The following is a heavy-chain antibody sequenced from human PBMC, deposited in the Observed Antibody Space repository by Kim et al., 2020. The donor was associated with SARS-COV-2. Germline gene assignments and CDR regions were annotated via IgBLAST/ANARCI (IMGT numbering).Heavy chain of an antibody. V-gene: IGHV3-9*01. CDR3: ASMDSSSWYDVNY. CDR1: GFTFDDYA. D-gene: IGHD6-13*01. Sequence: GGSLRLFCAASGFTFDDYAMHWVRQAPGKGLEWVSGISWNSGSIGYADSVKGRFTISRDNAKNSLYLQMNSLRAEDTALYYCASMDSSSWYDVNYWGQGTLVTVSS. J-gene: IGHJ4*02. CDR2: ISWNSGSI.